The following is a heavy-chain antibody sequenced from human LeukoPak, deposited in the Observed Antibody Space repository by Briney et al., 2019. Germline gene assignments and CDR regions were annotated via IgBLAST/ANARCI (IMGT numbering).Heavy chain of an antibody. D-gene: IGHD3-22*01. J-gene: IGHJ4*02. CDR2: IYPGDSDT. CDR3: ASGVVDSSGYYSRDY. Sequence: KTGESLKISCEASGYSFTSYWIAWVRQMPGKGLEWMGIIYPGDSDTRYSPSFQGQVTISADKSISTAYLQWSSLKASDTAMYYCASGVVDSSGYYSRDYWGQGTLVTVSS. V-gene: IGHV5-51*01. CDR1: GYSFTSYW.